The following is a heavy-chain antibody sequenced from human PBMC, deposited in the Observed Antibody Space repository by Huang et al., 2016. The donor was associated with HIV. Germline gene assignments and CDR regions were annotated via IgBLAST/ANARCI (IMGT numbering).Heavy chain of an antibody. CDR3: ARGFWSGFNPPPYYFDY. V-gene: IGHV7-4-1*02. Sequence: QVQLVQSGSELKKPGASVKVSCKASEYTFTSYAMNWVRQAPGQGLEWLGWINTDTGNPTYAQGFTGRFVFSWDTSVSTAYLQITSLKAEDTAVYYCARGFWSGFNPPPYYFDYWGQGTLVTVSS. CDR2: INTDTGNP. CDR1: EYTFTSYA. J-gene: IGHJ4*02. D-gene: IGHD3-3*01.